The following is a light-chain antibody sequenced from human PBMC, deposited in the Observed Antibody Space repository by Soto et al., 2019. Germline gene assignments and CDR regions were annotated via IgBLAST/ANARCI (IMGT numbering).Light chain of an antibody. V-gene: IGKV1-33*01. CDR2: DAS. J-gene: IGKJ3*01. Sequence: DIQMTQSPSSLSASVGDRVTITCQASQDISNYLNWYQQKPGKAPKLLIYDASNLATGVPSRFSGSGSGTDFTFTISSLQPEDIATYFCQQYDRLPSFTFGHGTKVDVK. CDR1: QDISNY. CDR3: QQYDRLPSFT.